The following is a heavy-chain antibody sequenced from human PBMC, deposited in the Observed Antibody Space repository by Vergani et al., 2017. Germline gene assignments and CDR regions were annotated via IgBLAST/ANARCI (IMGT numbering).Heavy chain of an antibody. CDR1: GVTFSSYA. J-gene: IGHJ3*02. V-gene: IGHV1-69*18. CDR2: IIPIFGTA. D-gene: IGHD3-22*01. CDR3: ARGLFYYDSSGYYLDAFDI. Sequence: QVQLVQSGAEVKKPGSSVKVSCKASGVTFSSYAISWVRQAPGQGLEWMGRIIPIFGTANYAQKFQGRVTITADESTSTAYMELSSLRSEDTAVYYCARGLFYYDSSGYYLDAFDIWGQGTMVTVSS.